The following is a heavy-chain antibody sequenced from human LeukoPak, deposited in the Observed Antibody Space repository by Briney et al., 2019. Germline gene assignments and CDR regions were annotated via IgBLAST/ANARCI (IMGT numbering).Heavy chain of an antibody. Sequence: GSPVKVSCKASGGTFNSYAISWVRQAPGQGLEWMGRIIPIFGIANYVQKFQGRVTITADKSTSTAYMELSSLRSEDTAVYYCARDTAMAPFDYWGQGTLVTVSS. J-gene: IGHJ4*02. D-gene: IGHD5-18*01. V-gene: IGHV1-69*04. CDR2: IIPIFGIA. CDR1: GGTFNSYA. CDR3: ARDTAMAPFDY.